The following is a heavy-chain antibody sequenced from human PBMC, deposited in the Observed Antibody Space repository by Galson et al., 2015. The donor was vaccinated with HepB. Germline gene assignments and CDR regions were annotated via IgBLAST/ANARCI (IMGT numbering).Heavy chain of an antibody. CDR3: ARLSWATAVTFDS. Sequence: QVQLQESGPGLVKPSQTLSLTCTVSGGSISSGDYYWSWIRQPPGKGLEWIGYIYYSGSTYYNPSLKSRLTISVDTSMNQFSLKLSSVTAADTAVYYCARLSWATAVTFDSWGQGTLVTVSS. J-gene: IGHJ4*02. CDR2: IYYSGST. CDR1: GGSISSGDYY. V-gene: IGHV4-30-4*01. D-gene: IGHD4-23*01.